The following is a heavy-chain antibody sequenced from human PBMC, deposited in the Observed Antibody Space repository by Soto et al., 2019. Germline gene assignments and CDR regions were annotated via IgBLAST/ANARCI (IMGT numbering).Heavy chain of an antibody. CDR1: GGTFRTSA. J-gene: IGHJ6*01. CDR2: IMPVFPTP. CDR3: ARDKDRQQLGGNYYYIMDV. D-gene: IGHD3-3*02. V-gene: IGHV1-69*12. Sequence: QVQLVQSGAEVKKPGSSVKVSCKTSGGTFRTSAISWVRQAPGQGHEWMGGIMPVFPTPDYAQKFQGRVTITADESTGTAYMEVSSLRSEDTAGYYCARDKDRQQLGGNYYYIMDVWGQGTTVTVSS.